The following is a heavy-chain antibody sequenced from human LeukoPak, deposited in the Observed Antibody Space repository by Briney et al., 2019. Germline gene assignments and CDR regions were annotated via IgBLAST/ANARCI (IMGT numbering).Heavy chain of an antibody. CDR1: GGSFSGYY. Sequence: PSETLSLTCAVYGGSFSGYYWSWIRQPPGKGLEWIGEINHSGSTNYNPSLKSRVTISVDTSKNQFSLKLSSVTAADTAVYYCARGPRATSLQYYIDYWGQGTLVTVSS. CDR3: ARGPRATSLQYYIDY. V-gene: IGHV4-34*01. J-gene: IGHJ4*02. CDR2: INHSGST. D-gene: IGHD2-2*01.